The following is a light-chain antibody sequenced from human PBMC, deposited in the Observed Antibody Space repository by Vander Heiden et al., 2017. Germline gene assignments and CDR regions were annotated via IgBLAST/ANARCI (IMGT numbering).Light chain of an antibody. CDR1: SSNIGSNY. J-gene: IGLJ2*01. Sequence: GQRVTISCSGSSSNIGSNYVYWYQQLPGTAPKLLIYRNNQRPSGVPDRFSGSKSGTSASLAISGLRSEDEADYYCAAWDDSLSGPGVFGGGTKLT. V-gene: IGLV1-47*01. CDR2: RNN. CDR3: AAWDDSLSGPGV.